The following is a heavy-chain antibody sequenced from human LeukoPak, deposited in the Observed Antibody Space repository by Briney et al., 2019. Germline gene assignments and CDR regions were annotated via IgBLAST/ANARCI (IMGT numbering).Heavy chain of an antibody. CDR2: ISAYNGNT. Sequence: ASVKVSCKASGYTFTSYYMHWVRQAPGQGLEWMGWISAYNGNTNYAQKLQGRVTMTTDTSTSTAYMELRSLRSDDTAVYYCARSLMVVVPAADYWGQGTLVTVSS. V-gene: IGHV1-18*04. J-gene: IGHJ4*02. D-gene: IGHD2-2*01. CDR3: ARSLMVVVPAADY. CDR1: GYTFTSYY.